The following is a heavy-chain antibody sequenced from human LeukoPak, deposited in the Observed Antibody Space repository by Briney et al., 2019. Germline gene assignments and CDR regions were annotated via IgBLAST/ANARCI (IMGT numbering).Heavy chain of an antibody. CDR3: ATSAPAAGPYYYYYMDV. J-gene: IGHJ6*03. CDR2: IYHSGST. Sequence: NPSETLSLTCTVSGYSISSGYYWGWIRQPPGKGLEWIGSIYHSGSTYYNPSLKSRVTISVDTSKNQFSLKLSSVTAADTAVYYCATSAPAAGPYYYYYMDVWGKGTTVTVSS. D-gene: IGHD6-13*01. CDR1: GYSISSGYY. V-gene: IGHV4-38-2*02.